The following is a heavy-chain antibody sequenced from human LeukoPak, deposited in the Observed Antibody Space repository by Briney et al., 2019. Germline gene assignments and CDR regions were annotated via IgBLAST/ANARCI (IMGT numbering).Heavy chain of an antibody. CDR1: GGSISSGSYY. J-gene: IGHJ4*02. CDR3: ARHDNWNGFF. CDR2: IYYSGST. V-gene: IGHV4-39*01. Sequence: PSETLSLTCTVSGGSISSGSYYWGWIRQPPGKGLEWIGSIYYSGSTYYNPSLKSRVTISVDTSKNQFSLKLSSVTAADTSVYYCARHDNWNGFFWGQGTLVTVSS. D-gene: IGHD1-20*01.